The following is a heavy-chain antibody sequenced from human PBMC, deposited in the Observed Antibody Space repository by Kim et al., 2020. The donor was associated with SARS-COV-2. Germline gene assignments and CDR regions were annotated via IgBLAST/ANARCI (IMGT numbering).Heavy chain of an antibody. J-gene: IGHJ4*02. D-gene: IGHD6-19*01. CDR2: ISGSGGST. CDR1: GFTFSSYA. V-gene: IGHV3-23*01. CDR3: AKDLVQAVAGPRGGFDY. Sequence: GGSLRLSCAASGFTFSSYAMSWVRQAPGKGLEWVSAISGSGGSTYYADSVKGLFTISRDNSKNTLYLQMNSLRAEDTAVYYCAKDLVQAVAGPRGGFDYWGQGTLVTVSS.